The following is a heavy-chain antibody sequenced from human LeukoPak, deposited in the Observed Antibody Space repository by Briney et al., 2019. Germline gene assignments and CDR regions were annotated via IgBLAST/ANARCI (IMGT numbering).Heavy chain of an antibody. J-gene: IGHJ4*02. CDR2: FYPGDSAT. V-gene: IGHV5-51*03. D-gene: IGHD2-2*02. CDR3: ATVGRYCSASNCYTH. Sequence: PGESLKISCKGSGYSFSSFWIGWVRQMPGKGLEWMGIFYPGDSATRYSPSFQGQGTISADKSISTAYLQWNSLKAPDTATYYCATVGRYCSASNCYTHWGQGTLVTVSS. CDR1: GYSFSSFW.